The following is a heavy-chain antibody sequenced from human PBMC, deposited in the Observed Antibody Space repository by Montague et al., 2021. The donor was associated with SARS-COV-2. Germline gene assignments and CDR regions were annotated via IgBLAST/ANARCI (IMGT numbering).Heavy chain of an antibody. CDR3: ACGEITTRGLIYYYGMDV. V-gene: IGHV4-34*01. D-gene: IGHD4-11*01. CDR1: GGSSSGYY. Sequence: SETLSLTCAVYGGSSSGYYWTWIRQSPRKGLEWIGEINHSGSTSYNPSLKSRVTISVDTSKNQFSLKLSSVTAADTAVYYCACGEITTRGLIYYYGMDVWGQGTTVTVSS. CDR2: INHSGST. J-gene: IGHJ6*02.